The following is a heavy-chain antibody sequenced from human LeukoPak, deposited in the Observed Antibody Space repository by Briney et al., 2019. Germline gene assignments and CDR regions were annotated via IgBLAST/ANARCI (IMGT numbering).Heavy chain of an antibody. J-gene: IGHJ4*02. CDR2: INPNNGGT. Sequence: GASVKVSCTASGYTLTGYSMHCDRQAPGQGLEWMGWINPNNGGTNYAQKFQGRVTMTRDPSISTAYMELSWLRSDDTAMYYCASSRAQTLAFCGGDCYSGFDFWGQGTLVTVSS. CDR1: GYTLTGYS. CDR3: ASSRAQTLAFCGGDCYSGFDF. D-gene: IGHD2-21*02. V-gene: IGHV1-2*02.